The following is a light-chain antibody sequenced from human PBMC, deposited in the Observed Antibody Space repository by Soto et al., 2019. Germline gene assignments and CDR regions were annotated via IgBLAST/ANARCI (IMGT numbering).Light chain of an antibody. CDR2: GAS. V-gene: IGKV3-15*01. CDR1: QSVSSSY. Sequence: IVLTQSPCTLSLSRGERATLSGRSSQSVSSSYLAWYQQKPGQAPRFLIYGASTRATGIPARFSGSGSGTEFTLTISSLQSEDFAVYYCQQYNNWPPITLGQGTRLEIK. CDR3: QQYNNWPPIT. J-gene: IGKJ5*01.